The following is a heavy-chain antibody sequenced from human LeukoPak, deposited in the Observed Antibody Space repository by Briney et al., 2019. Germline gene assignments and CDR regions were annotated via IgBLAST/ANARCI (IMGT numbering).Heavy chain of an antibody. CDR3: AKAPTGIAVAGSPGYYYGMDV. D-gene: IGHD6-19*01. CDR1: GFTFDDYA. Sequence: PGRSLRLSCAASGFTFDDYAMHWVRQAPGKGLEWVSGISWNSGSIGYADSVKGRFTISRDSAKNSLYLQMNSLRAEDTALYYCAKAPTGIAVAGSPGYYYGMDVWGQGTTVTVSS. V-gene: IGHV3-9*01. J-gene: IGHJ6*02. CDR2: ISWNSGSI.